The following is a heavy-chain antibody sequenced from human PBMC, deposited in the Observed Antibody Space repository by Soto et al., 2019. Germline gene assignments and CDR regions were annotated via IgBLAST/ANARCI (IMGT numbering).Heavy chain of an antibody. Sequence: QVQLQESGPGLVKPSGTLSLTCAVSGGSISSRDWWSWVRQPPGKGLEWIGEIYHSGDTNYNPSLKSRVTMSVDKSKNQFTLKLSSVTAADTAVSYRAKSGVVYGLDVCGQGTTVIVSS. V-gene: IGHV4-4*02. CDR1: GGSISSRDW. D-gene: IGHD3-3*01. CDR2: IYHSGDT. CDR3: AKSGVVYGLDV. J-gene: IGHJ6*02.